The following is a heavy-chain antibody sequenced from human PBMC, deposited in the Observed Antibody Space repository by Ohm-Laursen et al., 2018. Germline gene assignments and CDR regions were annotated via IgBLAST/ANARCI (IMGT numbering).Heavy chain of an antibody. CDR2: IFSNDEK. V-gene: IGHV2-26*01. CDR3: ARMHSSGWYWFDP. D-gene: IGHD6-19*01. Sequence: ATQTLTLTCTVSGFSLSNARMGVSWIRQPPGKALEWLAHIFSNDEKSYSTSLKSRLTISKDTSKSQVVLTMTNMDPVDTATYYCARMHSSGWYWFDPWGQGTLVTVSS. CDR1: GFSLSNARMG. J-gene: IGHJ5*02.